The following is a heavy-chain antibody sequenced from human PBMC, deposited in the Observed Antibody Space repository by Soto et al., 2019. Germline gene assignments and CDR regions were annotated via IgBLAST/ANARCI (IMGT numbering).Heavy chain of an antibody. Sequence: SETLSLTCAVSGGSISSSNWWSWVRQPPGKGLEWIGEIYHSGSTNYNPSLKSRVTISVDKSKNQFSLKLSSVTAADTAVYYCARVGRYYYDSSGYYYFDYWGQGTLVTAPQ. CDR3: ARVGRYYYDSSGYYYFDY. V-gene: IGHV4-4*02. CDR2: IYHSGST. CDR1: GGSISSSNW. J-gene: IGHJ4*02. D-gene: IGHD3-22*01.